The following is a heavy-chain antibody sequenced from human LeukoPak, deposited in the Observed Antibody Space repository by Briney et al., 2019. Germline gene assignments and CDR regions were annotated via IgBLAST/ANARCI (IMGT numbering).Heavy chain of an antibody. J-gene: IGHJ4*02. CDR3: ARGTMANDY. Sequence: PGGSLGLSCAASGFTVSSNYMSWVRQAPGKGLEWVSVIYSGGSTYYADSVKGRFTISRDNSKNTLYLQMNSLRAEDTAVYYCARGTMANDYWGQGTLVTVSS. CDR2: IYSGGST. CDR1: GFTVSSNY. D-gene: IGHD3-10*01. V-gene: IGHV3-66*01.